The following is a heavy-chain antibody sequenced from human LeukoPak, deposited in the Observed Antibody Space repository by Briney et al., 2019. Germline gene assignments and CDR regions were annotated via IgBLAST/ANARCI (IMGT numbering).Heavy chain of an antibody. D-gene: IGHD3-22*01. CDR2: IYSGGRT. Sequence: GGSLRLSCAASGLAVTNNYMTWVRQAPGKGLEWVSVIYSGGRTSYAASVKGRFTISRDNAKNTVYIQVSGLKVNDTAVYYCARGTSSGYYRTEAFDLWGQGTLVTVSS. CDR3: ARGTSSGYYRTEAFDL. J-gene: IGHJ3*01. V-gene: IGHV3-66*01. CDR1: GLAVTNNY.